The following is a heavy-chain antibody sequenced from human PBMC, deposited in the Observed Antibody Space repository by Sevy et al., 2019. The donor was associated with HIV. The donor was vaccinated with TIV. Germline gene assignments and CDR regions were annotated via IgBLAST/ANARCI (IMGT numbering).Heavy chain of an antibody. D-gene: IGHD6-19*01. J-gene: IGHJ4*02. CDR1: GFNFRSYW. V-gene: IGHV3-7*01. CDR2: IKQDGSQK. CDR3: AGSSGWYYYYFDY. Sequence: GGSLRLSCAASGFNFRSYWMNWVRQAPGKGPEWVASIKQDGSQKFYVDSVKGRFTIARDNTKNSLYLQMNSLRAEDTAVYFCAGSSGWYYYYFDYWGQRTLVTVSS.